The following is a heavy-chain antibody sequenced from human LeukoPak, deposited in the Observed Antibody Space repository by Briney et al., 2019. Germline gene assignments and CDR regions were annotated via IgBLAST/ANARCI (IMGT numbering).Heavy chain of an antibody. Sequence: SETLSLTCTVSGGSISSGGYYWSWIRQPPGKGLEWIGYIYHSGSTYYNPSLKSRVTISVDGSKNQFSLKLSSVTAADTAVYYCASIAAARKAVDIWGQGTMVTVSS. CDR2: IYHSGST. CDR1: GGSISSGGYY. J-gene: IGHJ3*02. CDR3: ASIAAARKAVDI. V-gene: IGHV4-30-2*01. D-gene: IGHD6-13*01.